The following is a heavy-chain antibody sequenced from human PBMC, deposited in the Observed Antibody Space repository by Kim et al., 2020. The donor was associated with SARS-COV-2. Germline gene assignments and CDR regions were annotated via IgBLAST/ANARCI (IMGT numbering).Heavy chain of an antibody. CDR3: AREDADADCDY. D-gene: IGHD2-21*02. Sequence: GESLKISCKGSGYNFTSDYITWVRQMAGKGREWMGRIDPSDSSTDYSPSFQGHVIISADKSKNTVYLQWKSLKASDTAMYFCAREDADADCDYWGQGTLV. V-gene: IGHV5-10-1*01. J-gene: IGHJ4*02. CDR2: IDPSDSST. CDR1: GYNFTSDY.